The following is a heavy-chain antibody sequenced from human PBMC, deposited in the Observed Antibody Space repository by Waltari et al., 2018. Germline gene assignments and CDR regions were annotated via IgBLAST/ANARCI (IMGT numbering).Heavy chain of an antibody. CDR3: AKDFWSGYYTSDY. D-gene: IGHD3-3*01. J-gene: IGHJ4*02. Sequence: VQLEESGGDLVNPGGSLRLSCSASGFTFSSYAMTWVRQAPGKGLEWVSAISGSGGSTYYADSVKGRFTISRDNSKNTLYLQMNSLRAEDTAVYYCAKDFWSGYYTSDYWGQGTLVTVSS. V-gene: IGHV3-23*04. CDR2: ISGSGGST. CDR1: GFTFSSYA.